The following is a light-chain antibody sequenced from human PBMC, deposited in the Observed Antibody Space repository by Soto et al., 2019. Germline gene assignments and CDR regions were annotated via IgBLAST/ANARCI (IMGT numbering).Light chain of an antibody. J-gene: IGKJ1*01. CDR1: QSVLYSPNNKNY. V-gene: IGKV4-1*01. CDR3: QQYINAPQT. Sequence: DIVMTQSPDSLAVSLGERATINCKSSQSVLYSPNNKNYLAWYQQKPGQPPKLLVYWASTRESGVPDRFSGSGSETDFTLTINGLQAEDVAVYYCQQYINAPQTFGQGNKVEIK. CDR2: WAS.